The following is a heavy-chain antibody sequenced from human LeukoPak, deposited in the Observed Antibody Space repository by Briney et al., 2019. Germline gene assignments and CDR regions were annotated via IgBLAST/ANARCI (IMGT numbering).Heavy chain of an antibody. D-gene: IGHD3-9*01. Sequence: GASVKVSCKASGYTFTSYGISWVRQAPGQGLEWMGWISAYNGNTNYAQKLQGRVTMTTDTSTSTAYMELRSLTSDDTAVYYCARGVPRYFDWLLSYFDYWGQGTLVTVSS. J-gene: IGHJ4*02. V-gene: IGHV1-18*01. CDR3: ARGVPRYFDWLLSYFDY. CDR1: GYTFTSYG. CDR2: ISAYNGNT.